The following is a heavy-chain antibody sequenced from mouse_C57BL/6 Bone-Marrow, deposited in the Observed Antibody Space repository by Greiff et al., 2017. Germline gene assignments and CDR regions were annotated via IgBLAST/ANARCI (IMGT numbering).Heavy chain of an antibody. CDR2: INPNYGTT. V-gene: IGHV1-39*01. J-gene: IGHJ4*01. Sequence: EVQLQQSGPELVKPGASVKISCKASGYSFTDYNMNWVKQSNGKSLEWIGVINPNYGTTSYNQKFKGKATLTVDQSSSTAYMQLTSLTSENTAVYYCARGYDYEYAMDYWGQGTSVPVSS. D-gene: IGHD2-4*01. CDR1: GYSFTDYN. CDR3: ARGYDYEYAMDY.